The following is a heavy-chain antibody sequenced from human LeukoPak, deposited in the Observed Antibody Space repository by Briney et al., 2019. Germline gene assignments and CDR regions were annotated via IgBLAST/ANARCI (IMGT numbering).Heavy chain of an antibody. Sequence: VASVKVSCKASGHSFTGSFMQWVRQAPGQGLEWMGWINPNSGDTNYAQKFQGRVTMTRDTSISTAYMELSRLRSDDAAVYYCARRFYYAMDVWGQGTTVTVSS. CDR3: ARRFYYAMDV. J-gene: IGHJ6*02. V-gene: IGHV1-2*02. CDR2: INPNSGDT. D-gene: IGHD3-16*01. CDR1: GHSFTGSF.